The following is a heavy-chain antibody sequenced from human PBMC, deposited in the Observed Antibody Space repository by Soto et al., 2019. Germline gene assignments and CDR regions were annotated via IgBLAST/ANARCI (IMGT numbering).Heavy chain of an antibody. CDR3: ARLVPAANDDYFDY. CDR1: GGSISSGGYY. V-gene: IGHV4-31*03. D-gene: IGHD2-2*01. J-gene: IGHJ4*02. CDR2: IYYSGST. Sequence: QVQLQESGPGLVKPSQTLSLTCTVSGGSISSGGYYWSWIRQHPGKGLEWIGYIYYSGSTYYNPSLKRRVTISVDTSNNQFSLKLSSVTAADTAVYYCARLVPAANDDYFDYWGQGTLVTVSS.